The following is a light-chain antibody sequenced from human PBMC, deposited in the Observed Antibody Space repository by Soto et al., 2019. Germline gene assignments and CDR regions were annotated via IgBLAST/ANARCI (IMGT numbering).Light chain of an antibody. Sequence: DIQMTQSPSTLSASVGDRVTITCRASQSISSWLAWYQQKPGKAPKLLIYKASSLESGVPSRFSGSGSGTEFTLTISSLQPDDFATYYCQQYNSYSRLIFGGGTKVEIK. CDR3: QQYNSYSRLI. CDR2: KAS. J-gene: IGKJ4*01. CDR1: QSISSW. V-gene: IGKV1-5*03.